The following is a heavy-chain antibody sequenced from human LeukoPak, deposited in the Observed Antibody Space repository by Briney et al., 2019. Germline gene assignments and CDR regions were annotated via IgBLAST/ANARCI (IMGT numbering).Heavy chain of an antibody. CDR3: ARHTKYYYYGMDV. Sequence: SETLSLTCTVSGGSISSYYWSWIRQPAGKGLEWIGYIYYSGSTNYNPSLKSRVTISVDTSKNQFSLKLSSVTAADTAVYYCARHTKYYYYGMDVWGQGTTVTVSS. CDR2: IYYSGST. J-gene: IGHJ6*02. V-gene: IGHV4-59*08. D-gene: IGHD1-1*01. CDR1: GGSISSYY.